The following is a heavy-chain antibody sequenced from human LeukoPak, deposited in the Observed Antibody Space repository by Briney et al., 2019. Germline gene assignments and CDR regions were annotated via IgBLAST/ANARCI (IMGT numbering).Heavy chain of an antibody. CDR3: ARMGSYHHPSYFDY. D-gene: IGHD1-26*01. V-gene: IGHV3-21*01. J-gene: IGHJ4*02. CDR1: GFTFSSYS. Sequence: GGSLRLSCAASGFTFSSYSMNWVRQAPGKGLEWVSSISSSSSYIYYADSVKGRFTIPRDNAKNSLYLQMNSLRAEDTAVYYCARMGSYHHPSYFDYWGQGTLVTVSS. CDR2: ISSSSSYI.